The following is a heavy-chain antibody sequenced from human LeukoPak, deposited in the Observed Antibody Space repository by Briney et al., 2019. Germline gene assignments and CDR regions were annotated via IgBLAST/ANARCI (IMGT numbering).Heavy chain of an antibody. V-gene: IGHV3-53*01. J-gene: IGHJ3*02. Sequence: GGSLRLSCAASGFTVSSNSMTWVRQAPGKGLEWVSSIHGAGDTQYADSVKGRFTVSRDNSKNTVYLQMDTLRVEDTAMYYCASYRRAFDTWGLGTMVTVS. CDR2: IHGAGDT. CDR3: ASYRRAFDT. D-gene: IGHD1-26*01. CDR1: GFTVSSNS.